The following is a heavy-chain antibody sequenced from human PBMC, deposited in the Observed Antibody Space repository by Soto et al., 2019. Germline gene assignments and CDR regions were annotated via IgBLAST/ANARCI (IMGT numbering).Heavy chain of an antibody. J-gene: IGHJ4*02. CDR3: AKDQASGQGSFDS. V-gene: IGHV3-30*18. CDR2: ISYDGSNQ. CDR1: GFTFNIYG. Sequence: VKLVESGGGVVQPGGSLRLSCAASGFTFNIYGMHWVRQAPDKGLEWVALISYDGSNQYYADSVKGRFTISRDNSKKTLFLQMNSLRADDPAVYYCAKDQASGQGSFDSWGQGTLVTVSS.